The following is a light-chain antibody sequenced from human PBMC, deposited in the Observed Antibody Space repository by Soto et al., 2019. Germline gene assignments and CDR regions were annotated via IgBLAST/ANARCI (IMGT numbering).Light chain of an antibody. V-gene: IGKV3-20*01. J-gene: IGKJ2*01. CDR2: GAS. CDR3: QQYGSSGYT. Sequence: EIVLTQSPGTLSLSPGERATLSCRASQSVSSSYLAWYQQKPGQAPRLLIYGASSRATGIPDRFSGSGSGTGFTLSSNRLEPEDFAVYYCQQYGSSGYTFGQGTNLEIK. CDR1: QSVSSSY.